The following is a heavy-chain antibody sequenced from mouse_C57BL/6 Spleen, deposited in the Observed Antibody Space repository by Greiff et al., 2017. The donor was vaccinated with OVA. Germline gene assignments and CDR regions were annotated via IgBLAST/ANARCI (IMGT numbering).Heavy chain of an antibody. D-gene: IGHD2-4*01. CDR2: IDPSDSYT. CDR3: ASGGKNYDYPLDY. Sequence: QVQLQQPGAELVKPGASVKLSCKASGYTFTSYWMQWVKQRPGQGLEWIGEIDPSDSYTNYNQKFKGKATLTVDTSSSTAYMQLSSLTSEDSAVYYCASGGKNYDYPLDYWGQGTTLTVSS. J-gene: IGHJ2*01. V-gene: IGHV1-50*01. CDR1: GYTFTSYW.